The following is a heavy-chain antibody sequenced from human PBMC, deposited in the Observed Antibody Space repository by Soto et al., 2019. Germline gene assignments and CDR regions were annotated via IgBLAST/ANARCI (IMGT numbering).Heavy chain of an antibody. D-gene: IGHD3-22*01. CDR1: GGSISRSGYY. J-gene: IGHJ5*02. CDR3: ARHCYDSRGYYYYNWFGP. Sequence: SGTLALTCTVSGGSISRSGYYWGWIRQPPGKGLEWIGSIYYSGSTYYNPSLKSRVTISVDTSKNQFSLKLSSVTAAGTAVYYCARHCYDSRGYYYYNWFGPWGRGTRESVCS. V-gene: IGHV4-39*01. CDR2: IYYSGST.